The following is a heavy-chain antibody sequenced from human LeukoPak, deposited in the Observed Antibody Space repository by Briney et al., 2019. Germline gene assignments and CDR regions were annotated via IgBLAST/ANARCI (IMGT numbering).Heavy chain of an antibody. CDR1: GFTFSSYE. J-gene: IGHJ4*02. D-gene: IGHD2-15*01. Sequence: GGSLRLSCAASGFTFSSYEMNWVRQAPGKGLEWVSYISSSGSTIYYADSVKGRFTISRDNSKNTLYLQMNSLRAEDTAVYYCAKHERHCSGGSCYRGYFDYWGQGTLVTVSS. CDR3: AKHERHCSGGSCYRGYFDY. CDR2: ISSSGSTI. V-gene: IGHV3-48*03.